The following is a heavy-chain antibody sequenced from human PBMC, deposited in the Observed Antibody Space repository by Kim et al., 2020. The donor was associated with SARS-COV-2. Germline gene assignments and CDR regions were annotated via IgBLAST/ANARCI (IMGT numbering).Heavy chain of an antibody. CDR3: ARGIVGIDY. CDR2: LSYTGNT. J-gene: IGHJ4*02. CDR1: GGSITSHY. D-gene: IGHD1-26*01. V-gene: IGHV4-59*11. Sequence: WETLSLTCTVSGGSITSHYWSWIRQPPGKGLEWIGYLSYTGNTDYNPSLKSRGTISVDTSKNQFSLKLSSVTAADTAVYYCARGIVGIDYWGQGTLVTVSS.